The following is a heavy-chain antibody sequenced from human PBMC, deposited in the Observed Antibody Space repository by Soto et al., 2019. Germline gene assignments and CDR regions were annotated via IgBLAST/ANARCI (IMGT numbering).Heavy chain of an antibody. J-gene: IGHJ4*02. Sequence: SETLSLTCTVSGGSISSYYWSWIRQPPGKGLEWIGYIFYTGSTDYNPPLKSRVTISVDTSKNEFSLKLTSVTAADTAVYYCARVDSGWHDYWGQGTLVTAPQ. CDR3: ARVDSGWHDY. CDR1: GGSISSYY. CDR2: IFYTGST. V-gene: IGHV4-59*01. D-gene: IGHD6-19*01.